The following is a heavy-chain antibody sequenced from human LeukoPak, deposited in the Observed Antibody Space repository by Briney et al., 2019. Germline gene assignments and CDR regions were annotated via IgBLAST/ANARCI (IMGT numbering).Heavy chain of an antibody. V-gene: IGHV4-39*01. D-gene: IGHD3-22*01. J-gene: IGHJ3*02. Sequence: SETLSLTCTVSGDSISSSSYYWGWIRQPPGKGLEWIGSIYYSGSTYYNPSLKSRVTISVDTSKNQFSLKLSSVTAADTAVYYCASQDYYDSSGYYGPGAFDIWGQGTMVTVSS. CDR2: IYYSGST. CDR1: GDSISSSSYY. CDR3: ASQDYYDSSGYYGPGAFDI.